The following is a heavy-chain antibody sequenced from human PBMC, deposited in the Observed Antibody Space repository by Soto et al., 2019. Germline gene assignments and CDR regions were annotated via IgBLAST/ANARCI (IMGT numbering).Heavy chain of an antibody. V-gene: IGHV3-30-3*01. CDR2: ISYDGSNK. D-gene: IGHD2-15*01. J-gene: IGHJ6*02. CDR1: GFAFRNYA. Sequence: QVQLVESGGGVVQPGRSLRLSCAASGFAFRNYAMHWVRQAPCKGLECVAFISYDGSNKFYRDYVKGRFTISRDNSKNTLYLQINSLRYEDTAVYYCARGDREDIAVVVGVRPGEYGVDVWGQGTTVTVSS. CDR3: ARGDREDIAVVVGVRPGEYGVDV.